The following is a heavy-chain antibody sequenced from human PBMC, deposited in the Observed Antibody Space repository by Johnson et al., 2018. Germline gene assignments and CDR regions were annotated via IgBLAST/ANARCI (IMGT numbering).Heavy chain of an antibody. CDR1: GFTFSSYG. V-gene: IGHV3-30*18. CDR3: AKDFDYYGSGSYRVYYGMDV. Sequence: QVQLVESGGGLVQPGGSLRLSCAASGFTFSSYGMHWVRQAPGKGLEWVAVISYDGSNKYYADSVKGRFTISRDNSKNTLYLQMNSLRAEDTAVYYCAKDFDYYGSGSYRVYYGMDVWGQGTTVTVSS. D-gene: IGHD3-10*01. CDR2: ISYDGSNK. J-gene: IGHJ6*02.